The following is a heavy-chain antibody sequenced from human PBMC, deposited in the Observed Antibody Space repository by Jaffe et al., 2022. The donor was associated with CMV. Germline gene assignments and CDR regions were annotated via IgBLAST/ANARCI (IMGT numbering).Heavy chain of an antibody. Sequence: EVQLVQSGAEVKKPGESLRISCKGSGYSFTSYWISWVRQMPGKGLEWMGRIDPSDSYTNYSPSFQGHVTISADKSISTAYLQWSSLKASDTAMYYCATGITGTTGVYYYYYYMDVWGKGTTVTVSS. CDR1: GYSFTSYW. V-gene: IGHV5-10-1*03. CDR2: IDPSDSYT. CDR3: ATGITGTTGVYYYYYYMDV. J-gene: IGHJ6*03. D-gene: IGHD1-7*01.